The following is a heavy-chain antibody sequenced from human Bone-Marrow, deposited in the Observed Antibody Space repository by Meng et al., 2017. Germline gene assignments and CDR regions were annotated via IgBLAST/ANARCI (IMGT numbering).Heavy chain of an antibody. Sequence: GESLKISCAASGFTFSSYAMHWVRQAPGKGLEWVAVISYDGSNKYYADSVKGRFTIPRDNSKNTLYLQMNSLRAEDTAVYYCARDRETPGHYAIDYWGQETLVTVSS. J-gene: IGHJ4*02. D-gene: IGHD4-17*01. V-gene: IGHV3-30*04. CDR2: ISYDGSNK. CDR1: GFTFSSYA. CDR3: ARDRETPGHYAIDY.